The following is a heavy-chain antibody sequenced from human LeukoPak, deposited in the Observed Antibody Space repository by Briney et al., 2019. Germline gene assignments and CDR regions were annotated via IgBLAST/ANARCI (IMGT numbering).Heavy chain of an antibody. CDR1: GGSISSYY. D-gene: IGHD1-26*01. CDR2: IYYSGST. Sequence: SETLSLTCTVSGGSISSYYWCWIRQPPGKGLEWIGYIYYSGSTNYNPSLKSRVTISVDTSKNQFSLKLSSVTAADTAVYYCARQEGIVGAPVDYWGQGTLVTVSS. V-gene: IGHV4-59*08. CDR3: ARQEGIVGAPVDY. J-gene: IGHJ4*02.